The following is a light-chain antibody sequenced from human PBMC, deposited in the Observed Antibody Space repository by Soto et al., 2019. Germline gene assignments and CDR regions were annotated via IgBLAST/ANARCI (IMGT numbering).Light chain of an antibody. V-gene: IGKV1-5*03. CDR3: QQYYSRES. CDR2: KTS. CDR1: QAVNPW. J-gene: IGKJ1*01. Sequence: DIHITQSPSVVSASVGDTVTITCRASQAVNPWLAWHQQKPGRVPRVLIYKTSDLENGVPSRFSGSGSGTEFTLTISNLQPADFATYYCQQYYSRESFGQGTKV.